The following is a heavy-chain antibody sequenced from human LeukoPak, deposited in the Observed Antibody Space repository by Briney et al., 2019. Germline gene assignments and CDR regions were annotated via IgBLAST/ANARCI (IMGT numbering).Heavy chain of an antibody. CDR2: IYYSGST. CDR3: ARRQYGDQIDY. J-gene: IGHJ4*02. V-gene: IGHV4-39*01. Sequence: KPSETLSLTCTVSGGSTSSTTYYWGWIRQPPGKDLEWIGSIYYSGSTYYTPSLKSRVTISVDTSKNQFSLKLSSVTAADTAVYYCARRQYGDQIDYWGQGTLVTVSS. D-gene: IGHD4-17*01. CDR1: GGSTSSTTYY.